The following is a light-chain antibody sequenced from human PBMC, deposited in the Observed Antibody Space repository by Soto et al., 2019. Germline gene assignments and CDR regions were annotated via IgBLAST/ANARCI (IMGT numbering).Light chain of an antibody. CDR1: SGFVGSFSL. CDR2: EGH. J-gene: IGLJ1*01. V-gene: IGLV2-23*01. CDR3: CLYIGATTYV. Sequence: QSALAQPAPVSGSPGQSITLSCPGNSGFVGSFSLFSWYQQNPRKAPKVIISEGHRRPSGVPDRFSGSTSVNSASLTISGLQADDEADYYCCLYIGATTYVFGTGTKVTVL.